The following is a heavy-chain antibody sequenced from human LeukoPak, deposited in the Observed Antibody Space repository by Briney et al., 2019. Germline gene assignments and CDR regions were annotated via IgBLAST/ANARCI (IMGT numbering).Heavy chain of an antibody. D-gene: IGHD3-22*01. V-gene: IGHV1-18*01. CDR3: ARTYYYDSRPFDC. J-gene: IGHJ4*02. CDR1: GGTFSSYG. Sequence: ASVKVSCKASGGTFSSYGISWVRQAPGQGLEWMGWISAYNANTNYAQNLQGRVTMTTDTSTSTAYMELRSLRSDDTAVYYCARTYYYDSRPFDCWGQGTLVTVSS. CDR2: ISAYNANT.